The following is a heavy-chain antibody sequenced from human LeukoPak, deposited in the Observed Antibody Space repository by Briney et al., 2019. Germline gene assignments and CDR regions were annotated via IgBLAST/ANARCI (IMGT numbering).Heavy chain of an antibody. CDR2: IYYSGST. V-gene: IGHV4-59*01. Sequence: SETLSLTCTVSGGSISSYYWSWIRQPPGKGLEWIGYIYYSGSTNYNPSLKSRVTISVDTSKNQFSLKLSSVTAADTAEYYCARVARYCSSTSCQIWFDPWGQGTLVTVSS. CDR1: GGSISSYY. J-gene: IGHJ5*02. CDR3: ARVARYCSSTSCQIWFDP. D-gene: IGHD2-2*01.